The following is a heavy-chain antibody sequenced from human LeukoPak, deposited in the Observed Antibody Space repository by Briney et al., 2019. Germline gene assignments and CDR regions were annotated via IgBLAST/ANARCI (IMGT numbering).Heavy chain of an antibody. CDR2: INSDASNT. J-gene: IGHJ4*02. D-gene: IGHD6-13*01. V-gene: IGHV3-74*01. CDR1: RFTFSNYW. CDR3: TSRSAGHVAY. Sequence: PLRSLRLSCAPSRFTFSNYWTHWVRQAPRKRLVWVSRINSDASNTNYADCVKGRLTISRDNAKNPLYLQMNSLRAEDTAVEYCTSRSAGHVAYWGRGDLVTVSS.